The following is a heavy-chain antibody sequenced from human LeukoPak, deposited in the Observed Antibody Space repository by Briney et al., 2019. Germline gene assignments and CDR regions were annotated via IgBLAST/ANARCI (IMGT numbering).Heavy chain of an antibody. J-gene: IGHJ6*02. D-gene: IGHD1-26*01. CDR2: ISSSSSYI. V-gene: IGHV3-21*01. CDR3: ARDSGGSYYYYGMDV. CDR1: GFTFSSYW. Sequence: GGSLRLSCAASGFTFSSYWMSWVRQAPGKGLEWVSSISSSSSYIYYADSVKGRFTISRDNAKNSLYLQMNSLRAEDTAVYYCARDSGGSYYYYGMDVWGQGTTVTVSS.